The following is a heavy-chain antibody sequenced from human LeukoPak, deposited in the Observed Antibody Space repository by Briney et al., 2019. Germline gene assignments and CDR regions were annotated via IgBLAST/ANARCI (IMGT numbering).Heavy chain of an antibody. CDR3: TTDLGTYYHGSQRLIPIDY. CDR2: IKSKTDGETT. J-gene: IGHJ4*02. V-gene: IGHV3-15*01. D-gene: IGHD3-10*01. Sequence: GGSLRLSCVDSGFTFTNAWMSWVRQAPGKGLEWIGRIKSKTDGETTNYAEPVRGRFTISRDDSKSAVYLQMNSLKIEDTAAYYCTTDLGTYYHGSQRLIPIDYWGQGTLVTVSS. CDR1: GFTFTNAW.